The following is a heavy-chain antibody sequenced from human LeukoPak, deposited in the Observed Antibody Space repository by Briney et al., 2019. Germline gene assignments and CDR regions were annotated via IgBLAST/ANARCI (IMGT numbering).Heavy chain of an antibody. CDR2: IFPSGGET. CDR3: ATYRQVLLPFES. Sequence: GGSLRLSCAASGFTFSTSAMIWVRQPPGKGLEWVSSIFPSGGETHYADSVRGRFTISRDNSKSTLSLQMNSLRAEDTAIYYCATYRQVLLPFESWGQGTLVTVSS. J-gene: IGHJ4*02. D-gene: IGHD2-8*02. CDR1: GFTFSTSA. V-gene: IGHV3-23*01.